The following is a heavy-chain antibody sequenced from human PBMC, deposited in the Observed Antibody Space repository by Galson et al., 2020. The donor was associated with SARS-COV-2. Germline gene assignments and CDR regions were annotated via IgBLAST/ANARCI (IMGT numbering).Heavy chain of an antibody. D-gene: IGHD3-16*01. J-gene: IGHJ6*02. V-gene: IGHV3-66*01. CDR1: EFIVNDNY. CDR2: IFRGGST. CDR3: ARDGGLRYPHYGMDV. Sequence: GGSLRLSCAASEFIVNDNYINWVRQAPGKGLEWVLIIFRGGSTFYADSVKGRFTMSRDSSKNMVFLHMDRLRLEDTAVYYCARDGGLRYPHYGMDVWGQGTTVTVSS.